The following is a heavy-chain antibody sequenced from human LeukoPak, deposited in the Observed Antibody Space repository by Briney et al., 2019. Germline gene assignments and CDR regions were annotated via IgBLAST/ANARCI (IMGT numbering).Heavy chain of an antibody. CDR3: ARTGTDSSGYYPDGLDY. D-gene: IGHD3-22*01. V-gene: IGHV4-31*02. CDR2: IYYSGST. Sequence: SWIRQHPGKGLEWIGYIYYSGSTYYNPSLKSRVTISVDTSKNQFSLKLSSVTAADTAVYYCARTGTDSSGYYPDGLDYWGQGTLVTVSS. J-gene: IGHJ4*02.